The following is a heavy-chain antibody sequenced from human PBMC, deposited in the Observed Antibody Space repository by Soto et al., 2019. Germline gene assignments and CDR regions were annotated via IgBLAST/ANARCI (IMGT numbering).Heavy chain of an antibody. CDR3: ARDSGGNSGIDY. V-gene: IGHV4-61*01. CDR2: VYYSGST. CDR1: GGSVSSGSYY. D-gene: IGHD4-4*01. J-gene: IGHJ4*02. Sequence: SETLSLTCTVSGGSVSSGSYYWSWIRQPPGKGLEWIGYVYYSGSTNYNPSLKSRVTISVDTSKNQFSLKLSSVTAADTAVYYCARDSGGNSGIDYWGQGTLVTVSS.